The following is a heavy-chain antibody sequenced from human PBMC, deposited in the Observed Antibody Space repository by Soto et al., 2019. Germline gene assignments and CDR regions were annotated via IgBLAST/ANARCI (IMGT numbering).Heavy chain of an antibody. J-gene: IGHJ4*02. CDR1: GGSISSSSYY. CDR3: ARLKSGYDLFDY. Sequence: SETLSLTCTVSGGSISSSSYYWGWIRQPPGKGLEWIGSIYYSGSTYYNPSLKSRVTISVDTSKNQFSLKLSSVTAADTAVYYCARLKSGYDLFDYWGQGTLVTVSS. CDR2: IYYSGST. V-gene: IGHV4-39*01. D-gene: IGHD5-12*01.